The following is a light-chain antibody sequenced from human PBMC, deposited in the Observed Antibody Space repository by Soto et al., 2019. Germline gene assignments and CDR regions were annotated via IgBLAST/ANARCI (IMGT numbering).Light chain of an antibody. V-gene: IGKV1-9*01. CDR3: QQVYGHPPA. CDR2: GAS. J-gene: IGKJ5*01. CDR1: QGIRHY. Sequence: DIQSTQSPSFLSASVGARVTITCRASQGIRHYLAWYQQKPGKAPSLLMYGASTLQSGVPSRFSGSGSGTEFTLTISSLQPEDVATYFCQQVYGHPPAFGPGTRLEI.